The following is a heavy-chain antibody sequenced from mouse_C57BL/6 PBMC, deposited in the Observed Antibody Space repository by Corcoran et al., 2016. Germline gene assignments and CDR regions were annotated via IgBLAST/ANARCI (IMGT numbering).Heavy chain of an antibody. CDR1: GYTFTTYG. Sequence: QIQLVQSGPELKKPGETVKISCKDSGYTFTTYGMSWVKQAPGKGLKWMGWINTYSGVPTYADDFKGRFAFSLETSASTAYLQINNLKNEDTATYFCARTLDYYGSSYGMDYFDYWGQGTTLTVSS. V-gene: IGHV9-3*01. J-gene: IGHJ2*01. CDR3: ARTLDYYGSSYGMDYFDY. D-gene: IGHD1-1*01. CDR2: INTYSGVP.